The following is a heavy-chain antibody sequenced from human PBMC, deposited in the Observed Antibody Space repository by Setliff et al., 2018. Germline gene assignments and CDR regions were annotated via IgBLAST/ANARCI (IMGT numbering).Heavy chain of an antibody. V-gene: IGHV3-66*01. J-gene: IGHJ4*02. Sequence: PGGSLRLSCVVSGFTFSRYWMSWVRQAPGKGLEWVSVIYSGGSTYYADSVKGRFTISRDNSKNTLYLQMNSLRAEDTAVYYCARDHNYAYDYWGQGTLVTVSS. CDR2: IYSGGST. CDR1: GFTFSRYW. D-gene: IGHD1-1*01. CDR3: ARDHNYAYDY.